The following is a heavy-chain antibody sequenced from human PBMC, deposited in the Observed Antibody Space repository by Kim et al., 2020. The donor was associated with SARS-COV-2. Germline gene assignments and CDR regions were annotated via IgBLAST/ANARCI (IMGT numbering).Heavy chain of an antibody. V-gene: IGHV2-70*01. CDR2: IDWDDDK. D-gene: IGHD6-13*01. J-gene: IGHJ6*02. CDR1: GFSLSTSGMC. Sequence: SGPTLVKPTQTLTLTCTFSGFSLSTSGMCVSWIRQPPGKALEWLALIDWDDDKYYSTSLKTRLTISKDTSKNQVVLTMTNMDPVDTATYYCARLIAAAGIRIGNYYYYGMDVWGQGTTVTVSS. CDR3: ARLIAAAGIRIGNYYYYGMDV.